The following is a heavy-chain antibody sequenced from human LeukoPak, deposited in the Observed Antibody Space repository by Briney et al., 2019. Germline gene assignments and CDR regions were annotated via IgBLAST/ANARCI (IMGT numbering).Heavy chain of an antibody. CDR3: ARDLGIVGATDYFDY. J-gene: IGHJ4*02. CDR2: ISSSSSYI. V-gene: IGHV3-21*01. D-gene: IGHD1-26*01. Sequence: GGSLRLSCAASRFTFSSYSMNWVRQAPGKGLEWVSSISSSSSYIYYADSVKGRFTISRDNAKNSLYLQMNSLRAEDTAVYYCARDLGIVGATDYFDYWGQGTLVTVSS. CDR1: RFTFSSYS.